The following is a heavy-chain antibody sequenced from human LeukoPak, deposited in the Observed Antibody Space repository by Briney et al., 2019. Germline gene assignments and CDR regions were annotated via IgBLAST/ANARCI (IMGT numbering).Heavy chain of an antibody. D-gene: IGHD6-19*01. CDR1: GFAFSAYG. V-gene: IGHV3-30*18. Sequence: GGSLLLSCAASGFAFSAYGMHWVRHAPGKGLEWVAVLSYDGTNGYYAGSVKGRLTISTDNSKNTLDLQMNSLRAEDTAVYYCAKGLNRGWYGQSFDLWGQGTLVTVSS. J-gene: IGHJ4*02. CDR3: AKGLNRGWYGQSFDL. CDR2: LSYDGTNG.